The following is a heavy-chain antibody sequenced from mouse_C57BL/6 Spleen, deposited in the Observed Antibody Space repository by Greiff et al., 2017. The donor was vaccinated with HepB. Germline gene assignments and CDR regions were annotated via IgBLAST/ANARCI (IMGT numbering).Heavy chain of an antibody. V-gene: IGHV1-64*01. CDR3: ARSDYYLRTHFDY. D-gene: IGHD5-5*01. J-gene: IGHJ2*01. CDR2: IHPNSGST. Sequence: QVQLQQPGAELVKPGASVKLSCKASGYTFTSYWMHWVKQRPGQGLEWIGMIHPNSGSTNYNEKFKSKATLTVDKSSSTAYMQLSSLTSEDSAVYYCARSDYYLRTHFDYWGQGTTLTVSS. CDR1: GYTFTSYW.